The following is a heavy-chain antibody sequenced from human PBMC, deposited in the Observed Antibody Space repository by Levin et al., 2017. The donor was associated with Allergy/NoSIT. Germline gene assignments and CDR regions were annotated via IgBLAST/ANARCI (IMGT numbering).Heavy chain of an antibody. CDR2: IYYSGST. CDR1: GGSISSGGYY. V-gene: IGHV4-31*03. CDR3: ARDSLYYDILTGYSLNAFDI. Sequence: PSETLSLTCTVSGGSISSGGYYWSWIRQHPGKGLEWIGYIYYSGSTYYNPSLKSRVTISVDTSKNQFSLKLSSVTAADTAVYYCARDSLYYDILTGYSLNAFDIWGQGTMVTVSS. D-gene: IGHD3-9*01. J-gene: IGHJ3*02.